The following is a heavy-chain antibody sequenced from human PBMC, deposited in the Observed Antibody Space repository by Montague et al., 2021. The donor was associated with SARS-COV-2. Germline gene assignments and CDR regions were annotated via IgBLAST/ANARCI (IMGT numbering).Heavy chain of an antibody. J-gene: IGHJ3*01. V-gene: IGHV4-59*01. Sequence: ESLSLIYTVSGDSINNYYWSWIRQPPGKGLEWIGNTFYSGSTMYNPSLKSRVTISVDTSKNQFSLNLSSVTAADPAVYFCARLSGYNPFDAFDLWGPGTMVTVSS. CDR2: TFYSGST. D-gene: IGHD5-24*01. CDR1: GDSINNYY. CDR3: ARLSGYNPFDAFDL.